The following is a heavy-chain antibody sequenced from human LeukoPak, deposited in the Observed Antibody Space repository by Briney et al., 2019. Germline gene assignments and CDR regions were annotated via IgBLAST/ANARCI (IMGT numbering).Heavy chain of an antibody. D-gene: IGHD4-23*01. J-gene: IGHJ4*02. Sequence: PGGSLRLSCAGSGFTFDDYAMHWVRQAPGKGLEWVAHIKEDRTADYYVDSVKGRFTISKDDGKNSLHLQMNSLRVEDTAVYYCVRGGWELDYWGQGTLVTVSS. CDR3: VRGGWELDY. CDR1: GFTFDDYA. V-gene: IGHV3-7*01. CDR2: IKEDRTAD.